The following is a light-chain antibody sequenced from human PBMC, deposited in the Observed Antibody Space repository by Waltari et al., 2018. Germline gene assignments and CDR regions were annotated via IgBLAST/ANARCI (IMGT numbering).Light chain of an antibody. V-gene: IGLV2-14*03. Sequence: QSALTQPASVSGSPGQSITISCTGTNSDVGAYNYVSWYQQFPGKAPKLLIYDVTNRLSGVSVRVSGSKSGTTATLTISGLQAEDEADYFCSSYTGSTTYDFGTGTKVTVL. CDR1: NSDVGAYNY. CDR3: SSYTGSTTYD. CDR2: DVT. J-gene: IGLJ1*01.